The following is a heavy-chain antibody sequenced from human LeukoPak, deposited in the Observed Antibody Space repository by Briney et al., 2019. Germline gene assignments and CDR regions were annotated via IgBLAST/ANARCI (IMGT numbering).Heavy chain of an antibody. V-gene: IGHV4-39*07. J-gene: IGHJ1*01. Sequence: SETLSLTCIVSGGSISSSNYYWGWIRQSPGKGLEWIGSIYYSGSTYYNPSLKSRVTISVDTSKNQFSLKLSSVTAADTAVYYCARDALSSGWSPFQHWGQGTLVTVSS. D-gene: IGHD6-19*01. CDR3: ARDALSSGWSPFQH. CDR1: GGSISSSNYY. CDR2: IYYSGST.